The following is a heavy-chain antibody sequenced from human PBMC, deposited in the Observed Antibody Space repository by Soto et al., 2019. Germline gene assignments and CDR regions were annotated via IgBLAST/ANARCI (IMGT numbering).Heavy chain of an antibody. CDR1: GGSIRVTDYF. D-gene: IGHD7-27*01. CDR2: IYHSGST. J-gene: IGHJ5*02. Sequence: PETLSLTCTVSGGSIRVTDYFWGWIRQPPGKALEWIASIYHSGSTYYNPSLKSRVTMSVDTSNNKFALTLNSVTAADTAVYFCARDSGWFDLWDQEKPVTGSS. CDR3: ARDSGWFDL. V-gene: IGHV4-39*01.